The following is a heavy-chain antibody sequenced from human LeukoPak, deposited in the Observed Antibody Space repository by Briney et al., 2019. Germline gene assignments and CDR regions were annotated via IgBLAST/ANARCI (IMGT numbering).Heavy chain of an antibody. D-gene: IGHD3-3*01. CDR1: GYTFTGYY. V-gene: IGHV1-2*02. CDR2: INPNSGGT. Sequence: ASVEVSCKASGYTFTGYYMHWVRQAPGQGLEWMGWINPNSGGTNYAQKFQGRVTMTRDTSISTAYMELSRLRSDDTAVYYCARVPYDFWSGYYTGVVTFDIWGQGTMVTVSS. J-gene: IGHJ3*02. CDR3: ARVPYDFWSGYYTGVVTFDI.